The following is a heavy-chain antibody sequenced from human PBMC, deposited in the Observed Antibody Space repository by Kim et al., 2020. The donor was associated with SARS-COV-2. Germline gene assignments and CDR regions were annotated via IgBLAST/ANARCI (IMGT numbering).Heavy chain of an antibody. CDR1: GFTLSGST. CDR2: IRSKANSYAT. D-gene: IGHD6-19*01. J-gene: IGHJ3*02. V-gene: IGHV3-73*01. Sequence: GGSLRLSCAASGFTLSGSTVHWVRQASGKGLVWVGRIRSKANSYATAYAASVKNRFTISRDDSKNTAYLQMNSLKTEDTAVYYCTRVNPIAGGWYDAFDIWGQGTMVTVSS. CDR3: TRVNPIAGGWYDAFDI.